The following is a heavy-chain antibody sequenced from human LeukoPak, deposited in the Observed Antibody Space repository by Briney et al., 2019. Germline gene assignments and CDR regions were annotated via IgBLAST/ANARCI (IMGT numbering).Heavy chain of an antibody. D-gene: IGHD6-13*01. CDR1: GFTFSTYW. CDR3: ARLYSSSPQDY. J-gene: IGHJ4*02. Sequence: GGSLRLSCAASGFTFSTYWMHWVRHAPGKGLVWVSRINSDGSSTSYADSVKGRFPISRDNAKNTLYLQMNSLRDDDTAVYYCARLYSSSPQDYWGQGTLVTVSS. V-gene: IGHV3-74*01. CDR2: INSDGSST.